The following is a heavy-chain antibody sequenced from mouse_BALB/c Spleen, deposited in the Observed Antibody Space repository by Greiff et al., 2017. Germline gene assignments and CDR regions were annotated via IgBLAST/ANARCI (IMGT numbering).Heavy chain of an antibody. Sequence: EVQLHQSGAELVKPGASVKLSCTASGFNIKDTYMHWVKQRPGQGLEWIGRIDPANGNTKYDPKFQGKATITADTSSNTAYLQLSSLTSEDTAVYYCANHYGSSPYYAMDYWGQGTSVTVSS. CDR2: IDPANGNT. CDR3: ANHYGSSPYYAMDY. J-gene: IGHJ4*01. D-gene: IGHD1-1*01. V-gene: IGHV14-3*02. CDR1: GFNIKDTY.